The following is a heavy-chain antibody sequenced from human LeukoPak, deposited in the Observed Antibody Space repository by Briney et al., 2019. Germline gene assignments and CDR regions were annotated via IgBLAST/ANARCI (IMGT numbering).Heavy chain of an antibody. J-gene: IGHJ4*02. CDR3: ASFGGLAYCGGDCGY. D-gene: IGHD2-21*01. Sequence: PGGSLRLSCAAPGFTFSSYGMHWVRQAPGKGLEWVAVIWYDGSNKYYADSVKGRFTISRDNSKNTLYLQMNSLRAEDTAVYYCASFGGLAYCGGDCGYWGQGTLATVSS. CDR1: GFTFSSYG. V-gene: IGHV3-33*01. CDR2: IWYDGSNK.